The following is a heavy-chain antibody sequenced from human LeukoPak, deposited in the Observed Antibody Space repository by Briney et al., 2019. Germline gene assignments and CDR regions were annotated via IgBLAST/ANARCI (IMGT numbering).Heavy chain of an antibody. CDR2: ISYDASNK. Sequence: GRSLRLSCAASGFTFSSYGMHWVRQAPGQGLEWVAVISYDASNKYYADSVKGRFTISRDNSKNTLYLQMNSLRAEDTAVYYCAKVDKPYYYGSGAGGAFDIWGQGTMVTVSS. V-gene: IGHV3-30*18. D-gene: IGHD3-10*01. CDR1: GFTFSSYG. J-gene: IGHJ3*02. CDR3: AKVDKPYYYGSGAGGAFDI.